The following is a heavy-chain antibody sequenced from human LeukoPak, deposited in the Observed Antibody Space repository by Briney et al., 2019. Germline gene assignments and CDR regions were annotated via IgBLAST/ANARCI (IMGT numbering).Heavy chain of an antibody. CDR2: IGTAGEI. D-gene: IGHD3-22*01. V-gene: IGHV3-13*01. CDR3: ARDRFLTYYYDSSGYRPNWFDP. Sequence: GGSLRLSCAASGFTFSSYDIHWVRQATGKGLEWVSGIGTAGEIYYPGSVKGRFTISRDNAKNSLYLQMNSLRAEDTALYHCARDRFLTYYYDSSGYRPNWFDPWGQGTLVTVSS. CDR1: GFTFSSYD. J-gene: IGHJ5*02.